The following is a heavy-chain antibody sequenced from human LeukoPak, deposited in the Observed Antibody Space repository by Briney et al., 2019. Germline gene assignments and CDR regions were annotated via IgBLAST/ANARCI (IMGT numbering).Heavy chain of an antibody. CDR3: AREISGSGGFDY. J-gene: IGHJ4*02. Sequence: GASVKVSCKASGYTFTSYDINWVRQATGQGLEWMGWMNPNSGNTGYAQKFQGRVTITRNTSISTAYMELSSLRSEDTAVYYCAREISGSGGFDYWGQGTLVTVSS. CDR2: MNPNSGNT. V-gene: IGHV1-8*03. D-gene: IGHD3-10*01. CDR1: GYTFTSYD.